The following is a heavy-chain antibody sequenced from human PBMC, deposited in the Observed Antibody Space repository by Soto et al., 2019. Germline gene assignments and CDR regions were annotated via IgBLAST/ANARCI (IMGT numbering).Heavy chain of an antibody. J-gene: IGHJ5*02. Sequence: QVQLVESGGGVVQPGRSLRLSCAASGFTFSSYAMHWVRQAPGKGLEWVAVISYDGSNKYYADSVKGRFTISRDNSKNPLYLQMNSLRAEDTAVYYCAREEHNWFDPWGQGTLVTVSS. CDR2: ISYDGSNK. CDR1: GFTFSSYA. V-gene: IGHV3-30-3*01. CDR3: AREEHNWFDP.